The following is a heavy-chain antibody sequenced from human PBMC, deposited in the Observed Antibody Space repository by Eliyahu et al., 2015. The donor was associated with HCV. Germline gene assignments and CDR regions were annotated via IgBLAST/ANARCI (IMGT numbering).Heavy chain of an antibody. CDR3: AKDEKEVVVAVPDHLYNWFDP. D-gene: IGHD2-2*01. Sequence: VESGGGVVQPGRSLRLSCAASGFTFSHYGMHWVRQVPGKGLEWVAAISYDGNDKYYVDSVKGRFTVSRDNSKNTLFLQMNSLRAEDTAVYYCAKDEKEVVVAVPDHLYNWFDPWGQGTLVTVSS. CDR2: ISYDGNDK. CDR1: GFTFSHYG. J-gene: IGHJ5*02. V-gene: IGHV3-30*18.